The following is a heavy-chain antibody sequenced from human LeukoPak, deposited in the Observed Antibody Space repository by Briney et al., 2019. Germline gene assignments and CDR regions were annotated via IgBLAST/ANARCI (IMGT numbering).Heavy chain of an antibody. CDR1: GGSFSGYY. CDR2: INHSGST. D-gene: IGHD3-10*01. Sequence: SETLSLTCAVYGGSFSGYYWSWIRQPPGKGLEWIGEINHSGSTNYNPSLKSRVTISVDTSKNQLSLKLSSVTAADTAVYYCARAPGGYYGSGSLYYYYYYMDVWGKGTTVTISS. CDR3: ARAPGGYYGSGSLYYYYYYMDV. V-gene: IGHV4-34*01. J-gene: IGHJ6*03.